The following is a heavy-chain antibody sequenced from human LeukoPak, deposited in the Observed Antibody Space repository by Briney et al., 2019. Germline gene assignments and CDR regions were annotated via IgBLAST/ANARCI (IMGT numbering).Heavy chain of an antibody. D-gene: IGHD6-19*01. J-gene: IGHJ5*02. CDR1: GGSISSGGYY. CDR3: ARSATTYSSGWYTNWFDP. CDR2: IYYSGST. V-gene: IGHV4-61*08. Sequence: PSETLSLTCTVSGGSISSGGYYWSWIRQHPGKGLEWIGYIYYSGSTNYNPSLKSRVTISVDTSKNQFSLKLSSVTAADTAVYYCARSATTYSSGWYTNWFDPRGQGTLVTVSS.